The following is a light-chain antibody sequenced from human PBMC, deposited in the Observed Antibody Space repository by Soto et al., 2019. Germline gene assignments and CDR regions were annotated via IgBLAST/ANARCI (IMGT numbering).Light chain of an antibody. Sequence: QSVLTLPPSASGTPGQRVSISCSGSASNIGSKTVDWYQQLPGTAPQLLIHRNFQRPSGVPARFSASTSGTSASPAITALQSEDEADYYCVVWDDSVDAYVFGNGTQVTVL. J-gene: IGLJ1*01. CDR3: VVWDDSVDAYV. CDR1: ASNIGSKT. V-gene: IGLV1-44*01. CDR2: RNF.